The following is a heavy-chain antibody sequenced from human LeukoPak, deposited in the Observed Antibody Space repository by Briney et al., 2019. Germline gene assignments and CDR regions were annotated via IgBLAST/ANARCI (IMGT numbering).Heavy chain of an antibody. V-gene: IGHV1-18*01. Sequence: ASVKVSCKASGYSFTSYDISWVRQAPGQGLEWMGWISAYNGDTNYAQKLQGRVTMTTDTSATTAYMELRSLRSDDTAVYYCARDRYSSAWYDYWGQGTWSPSPQ. CDR3: ARDRYSSAWYDY. D-gene: IGHD6-19*01. CDR2: ISAYNGDT. CDR1: GYSFTSYD. J-gene: IGHJ4*02.